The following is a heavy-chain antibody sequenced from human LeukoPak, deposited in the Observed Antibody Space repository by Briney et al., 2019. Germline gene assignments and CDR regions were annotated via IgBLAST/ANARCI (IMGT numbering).Heavy chain of an antibody. J-gene: IGHJ3*02. D-gene: IGHD1-26*01. V-gene: IGHV3-43*02. Sequence: PGGSLRLSCAASGFTFDDYAMHWVRQAPGKGLEWVSLISGDGGSTYYADSVKGRFTISRDNSKNSLYLQMNSLRTEDTALYYCAKEYTPAGGEPGAFDIWGQGTMVTVSS. CDR1: GFTFDDYA. CDR2: ISGDGGST. CDR3: AKEYTPAGGEPGAFDI.